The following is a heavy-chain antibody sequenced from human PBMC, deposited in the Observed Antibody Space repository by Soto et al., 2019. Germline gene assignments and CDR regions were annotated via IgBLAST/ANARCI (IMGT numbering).Heavy chain of an antibody. Sequence: QVQLVQSGAEVKKPGASVKVSCKASGYTFTSYGISWVRQAPGQGLEWMGWISAYNGNTNYAQKLQGRVTMTTDTSTRTAYMELRSLRSDDTAVYYCARDATAITMVREYGMDVWGQGTTVTVSS. D-gene: IGHD3-10*01. J-gene: IGHJ6*02. CDR1: GYTFTSYG. CDR3: ARDATAITMVREYGMDV. CDR2: ISAYNGNT. V-gene: IGHV1-18*01.